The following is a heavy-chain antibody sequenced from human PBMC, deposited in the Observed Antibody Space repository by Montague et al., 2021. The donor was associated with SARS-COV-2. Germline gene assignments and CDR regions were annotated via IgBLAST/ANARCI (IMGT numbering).Heavy chain of an antibody. CDR3: ARGGSWLYYFDY. CDR1: GDSVAGNSAA. V-gene: IGHV6-1*01. CDR2: TYYRSKWYN. D-gene: IGHD6-13*01. Sequence: CAISGDSVAGNSAACNWIRQSPSRDLEWLGMTYYRSKWYNDYAVSVKSRITINPDASKNQFSLQLNSVTPEDTAVYYCARGGSWLYYFDYWGQGTLVTVSS. J-gene: IGHJ4*02.